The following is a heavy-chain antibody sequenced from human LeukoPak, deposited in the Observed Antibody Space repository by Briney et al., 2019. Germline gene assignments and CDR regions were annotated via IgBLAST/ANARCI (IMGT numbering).Heavy chain of an antibody. J-gene: IGHJ4*02. D-gene: IGHD1-26*01. CDR3: ARGRGSYYTARYYFDY. CDR2: INHSGST. CDR1: GGSISSYY. V-gene: IGHV4-34*01. Sequence: SETLSLTCTVSGGSISSYYWSWIRQPAGKGLEWIGEINHSGSTNYNPSLKSRVTISVDTSKNQFSLKLSSVTAADTAVYYCARGRGSYYTARYYFDYWGRGTLVTVSS.